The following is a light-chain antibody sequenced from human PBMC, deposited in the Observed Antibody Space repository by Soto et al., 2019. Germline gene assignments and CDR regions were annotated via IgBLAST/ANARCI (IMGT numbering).Light chain of an antibody. V-gene: IGKV1-39*01. J-gene: IGKJ1*01. CDR2: AAS. Sequence: DIQMTQSPSSLSASVGDRVTITCRASQSISNYLNWYQQKPGKAPKLLMFAASSLQSGVPSRFSRGGSGTDFTLTISSLQPEDFATYYCQQSYSTPRTFGQGTKVEIK. CDR3: QQSYSTPRT. CDR1: QSISNY.